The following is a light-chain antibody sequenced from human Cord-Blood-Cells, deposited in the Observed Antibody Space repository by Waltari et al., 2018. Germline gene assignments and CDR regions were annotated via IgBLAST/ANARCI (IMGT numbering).Light chain of an antibody. CDR2: QDS. J-gene: IGLJ3*02. CDR1: KLGDKY. CDR3: QAWDSITAWV. V-gene: IGLV3-1*01. Sequence: SYELTQPPPVSVSPGQTADITCPGDKLGDKYACWYQQKPAQSPVLVIYQDSKRPSGIPERFSGSNSGNTATLTISGTQAIDEADYYCQAWDSITAWVVGGGTKLTVL.